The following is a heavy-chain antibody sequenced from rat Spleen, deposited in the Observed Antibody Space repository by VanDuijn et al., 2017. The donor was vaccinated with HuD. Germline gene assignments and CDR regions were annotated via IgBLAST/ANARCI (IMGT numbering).Heavy chain of an antibody. CDR1: GFTFSSYW. D-gene: IGHD5-1*01. Sequence: EVQLVESDGGLVQPGRSLKLSCVASGFTFSSYWMYWIRQAPGKGLEWVSSINPDGGTTYYPDSVKGRFTISRDNAENTVYLQMDSLRSEDTATYYCARFPQLGAYWYFDFWGPGTMVTVSS. J-gene: IGHJ1*01. CDR3: ARFPQLGAYWYFDF. V-gene: IGHV5-58*01. CDR2: INPDGGTT.